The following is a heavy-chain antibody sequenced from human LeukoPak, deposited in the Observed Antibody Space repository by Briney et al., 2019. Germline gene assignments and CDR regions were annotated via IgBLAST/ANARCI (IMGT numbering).Heavy chain of an antibody. CDR1: GFTFSSYG. D-gene: IGHD3-22*01. V-gene: IGHV3-23*01. CDR2: ISGGGGST. J-gene: IGHJ4*02. Sequence: GGTLRLSCAASGFTFSSYGMSWVRQAPGKGLEWVSAISGGGGSTYYADSVKGRFTISRDNSKNTLYLQMNSLRAEDTAVYYCAKDDYYDSSGYWPFDYWGQGTLVTVSS. CDR3: AKDDYYDSSGYWPFDY.